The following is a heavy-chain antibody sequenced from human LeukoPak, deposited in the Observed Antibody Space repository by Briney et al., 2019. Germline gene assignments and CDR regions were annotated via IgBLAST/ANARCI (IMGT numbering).Heavy chain of an antibody. CDR3: ARNYGAYPYYFDY. D-gene: IGHD4-17*01. Sequence: GGSLRLSCAASGFTFSSYAMHWVRQAPGKGLEWVAVISYDGSNKYYADSVKGRFTISRDNSKNTLYLQMNSLRAEDTAVYYCARNYGAYPYYFDYWGQGTLVTVSS. J-gene: IGHJ4*02. V-gene: IGHV3-30-3*01. CDR1: GFTFSSYA. CDR2: ISYDGSNK.